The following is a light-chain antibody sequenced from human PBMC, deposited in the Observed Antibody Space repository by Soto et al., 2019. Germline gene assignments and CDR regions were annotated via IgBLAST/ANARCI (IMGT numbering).Light chain of an antibody. J-gene: IGKJ1*01. V-gene: IGKV1-5*01. Sequence: DIQITQCPFTLSAYVGDRVTITPRASQSISSWLAWYQQKPGKAPKLLIYDASSLESGVPSRFSGSGSGTEFTLTISSLQPDDFATYYCQQYKSYSGTFGQGTKV. CDR2: DAS. CDR3: QQYKSYSGT. CDR1: QSISSW.